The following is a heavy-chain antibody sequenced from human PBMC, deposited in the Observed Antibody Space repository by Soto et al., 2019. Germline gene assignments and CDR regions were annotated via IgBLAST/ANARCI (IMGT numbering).Heavy chain of an antibody. J-gene: IGHJ4*02. CDR3: ARTSDSSGYFPLFDY. V-gene: IGHV4-61*01. CDR2: IYYSGST. Sequence: PSETLSLSCTVSGGSVSSGSYYWSWIRQPPGKGLEWIGYIYYSGSTNYNPSLKSRVTISVDTSKNQFSLKLSSVTAADTAVYYCARTSDSSGYFPLFDYWGQGTLVTVSS. CDR1: GGSVSSGSYY. D-gene: IGHD3-22*01.